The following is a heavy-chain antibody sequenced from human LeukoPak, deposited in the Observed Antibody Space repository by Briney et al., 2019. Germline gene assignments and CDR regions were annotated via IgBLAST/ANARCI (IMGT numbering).Heavy chain of an antibody. CDR2: ISVSGGST. Sequence: GGSLRLSCAVSGFTFSSYVMSWVRQAPGKGLEWVSSISVSGGSTYYADSVKGRFTISRDNSKNTIYLQMNSLRAEDTAVYYCTKGGIRIPYDYWGLGTLVTVYS. D-gene: IGHD3-3*02. J-gene: IGHJ4*02. CDR3: TKGGIRIPYDY. CDR1: GFTFSSYV. V-gene: IGHV3-23*01.